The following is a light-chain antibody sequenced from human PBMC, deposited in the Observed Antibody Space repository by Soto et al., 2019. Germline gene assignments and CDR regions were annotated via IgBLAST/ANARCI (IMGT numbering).Light chain of an antibody. CDR1: PSVSSN. Sequence: EIVMAQSPATLSVSPGERATLSCRASPSVSSNLAWYQQKPGQAPRLLIYGASTMATGVAARFSGSGSGTEFTLTISSLQSEDFAVYHCQQYKNWPLTFGQGTKVEIK. CDR3: QQYKNWPLT. CDR2: GAS. V-gene: IGKV3-15*01. J-gene: IGKJ1*01.